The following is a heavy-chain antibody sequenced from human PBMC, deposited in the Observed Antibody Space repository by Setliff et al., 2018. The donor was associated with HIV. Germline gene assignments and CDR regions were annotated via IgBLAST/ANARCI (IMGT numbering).Heavy chain of an antibody. V-gene: IGHV4-4*09. CDR1: GGSISNYY. Sequence: SETLSLTCTVSGGSISNYYWSWIRQPPGKGLEWIGYIYTSGSTNYNPSLKSRVTLSVDTSENQFSLTVNSVTAADTAMYFCARDEGRATGSWWDQSASWYLDYWGHGILVTVSS. D-gene: IGHD6-13*01. CDR2: IYTSGST. J-gene: IGHJ4*01. CDR3: ARDEGRATGSWWDQSASWYLDY.